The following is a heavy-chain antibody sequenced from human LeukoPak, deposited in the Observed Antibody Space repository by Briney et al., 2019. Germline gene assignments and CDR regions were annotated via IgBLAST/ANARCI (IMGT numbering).Heavy chain of an antibody. D-gene: IGHD3-16*01. V-gene: IGHV3-23*01. CDR1: GFTFSNYA. CDR3: VRGLIGRPDY. J-gene: IGHJ4*02. Sequence: GGSLRLSCAASGFTFSNYAMSWVRQAPGKGLEWVSTVSGSGGHTHYADSVKGRFTISRDNPKNALSLQMNRLRAEDTAVYYCVRGLIGRPDYWGQGTLVTVDS. CDR2: VSGSGGHT.